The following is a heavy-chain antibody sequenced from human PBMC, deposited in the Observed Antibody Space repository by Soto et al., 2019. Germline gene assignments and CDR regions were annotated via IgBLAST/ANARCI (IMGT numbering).Heavy chain of an antibody. J-gene: IGHJ4*02. D-gene: IGHD3-9*01. Sequence: GASVKVSWKASGYTFTSYAMHWVRQAPGQRLEWMGWINAGNGNTKYSQKFQGRVTITRDTSASTAYMELSSLRSEDTAVYYCARGERVLISGPRFDYWGQGTLVTVSS. CDR3: ARGERVLISGPRFDY. CDR2: INAGNGNT. V-gene: IGHV1-3*01. CDR1: GYTFTSYA.